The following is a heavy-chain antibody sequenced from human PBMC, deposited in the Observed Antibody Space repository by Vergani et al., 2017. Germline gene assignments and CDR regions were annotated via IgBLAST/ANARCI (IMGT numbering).Heavy chain of an antibody. CDR2: IYHSGST. V-gene: IGHV4-30-2*01. D-gene: IGHD5-12*01. J-gene: IGHJ4*02. Sequence: QVQLQESGSGLVKPSQTLSLTCAVSGGSISSGGYSWSWIRQPPGKGLEWIGYIYHSGSTYYNPSLKSRVTISVDRSKNQFSLKLSSVTAADTAVYYCARSGSDGYEFGYWGQGTLVTVSS. CDR3: ARSGSDGYEFGY. CDR1: GGSISSGGYS.